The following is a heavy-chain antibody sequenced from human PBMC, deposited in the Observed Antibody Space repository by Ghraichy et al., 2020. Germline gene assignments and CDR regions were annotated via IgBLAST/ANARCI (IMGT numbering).Heavy chain of an antibody. D-gene: IGHD3-10*01. J-gene: IGHJ4*02. CDR2: ISPSGGGT. CDR1: GFTFSSYA. Sequence: GESLNISCTASGFTFSSYAMSWVRQAPGKGLEWVSAISPSGGGTYYADSVKGRFTISRDNSKNTLYLQMNSLSAEDTAVYYCARRGSYSFDYWGQGTLVTVSS. V-gene: IGHV3-23*01. CDR3: ARRGSYSFDY.